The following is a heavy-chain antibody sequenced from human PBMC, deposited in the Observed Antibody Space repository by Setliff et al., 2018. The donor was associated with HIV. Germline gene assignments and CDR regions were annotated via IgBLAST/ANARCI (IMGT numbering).Heavy chain of an antibody. CDR2: INPNNGGT. D-gene: IGHD2-15*01. V-gene: IGHV1-2*02. CDR3: ARFCSGGSCYGAFDI. Sequence: ASVKVSCKVSTFTFTDYILYWVRQAPGQGLEWMGWINPNNGGTNYAQKFQGRVTITADKSTSTAYMELSSLRSEDTAVYYCARFCSGGSCYGAFDIWGQGTMVTVSS. J-gene: IGHJ3*02. CDR1: TFTFTDYI.